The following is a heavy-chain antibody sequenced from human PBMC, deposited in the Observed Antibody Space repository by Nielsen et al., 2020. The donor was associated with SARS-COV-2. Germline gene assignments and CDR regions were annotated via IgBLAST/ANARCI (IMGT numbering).Heavy chain of an antibody. V-gene: IGHV3-9*01. CDR3: AIIWSGYTDAFDI. J-gene: IGHJ3*02. CDR1: GFTFDDYA. CDR2: ISWNSGSI. Sequence: SLKISCAASGFTFDDYALHWVRPAPGKGLEWVSGISWNSGSIGYADSVKGRFTISRDNAKNSLYLQMNSLRAEDTAVYYCAIIWSGYTDAFDIWGQGTMVTVSS. D-gene: IGHD3-3*01.